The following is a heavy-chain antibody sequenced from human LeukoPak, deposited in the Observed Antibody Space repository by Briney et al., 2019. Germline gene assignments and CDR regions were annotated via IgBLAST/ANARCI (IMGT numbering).Heavy chain of an antibody. CDR1: GYTFTSYA. J-gene: IGHJ4*02. D-gene: IGHD3-10*01. CDR3: ARTVWFGDGNLDY. Sequence: GPSVKVSCKASGYTFTSYAMNWVRQATGQGLEWMGWMNPNSGNTGYAQKFQGRVTMTRNTSISTAYMELSSLRSEDTAVYYCARTVWFGDGNLDYWGQGTLVTVSS. CDR2: MNPNSGNT. V-gene: IGHV1-8*02.